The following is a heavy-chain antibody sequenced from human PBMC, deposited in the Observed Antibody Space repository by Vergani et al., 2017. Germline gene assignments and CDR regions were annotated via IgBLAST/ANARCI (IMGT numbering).Heavy chain of an antibody. CDR1: GFTFSSYA. CDR2: ISSSSSYI. D-gene: IGHD3-3*01. J-gene: IGHJ4*02. Sequence: EVQLLESGGGLVQPGGSLRLSCAASGFTFSSYAMNWVRQSPGKGLEWVSSISSSSSYIYYADSVKGRFTISRDNANNSLYLQMNSLRAEDTAVYYCARVGPFTIFGPFDYWGQGTLVTVSS. CDR3: ARVGPFTIFGPFDY. V-gene: IGHV3-21*01.